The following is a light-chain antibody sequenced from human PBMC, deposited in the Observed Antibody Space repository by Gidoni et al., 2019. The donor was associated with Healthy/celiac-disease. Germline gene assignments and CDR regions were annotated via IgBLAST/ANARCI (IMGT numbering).Light chain of an antibody. CDR3: MQGTHWPSTWT. V-gene: IGKV2-30*01. Sequence: DVVMTQSPLSLPVTLGQPASISCRSSQSLVYSDGNTYLNWFQQRPGQSPRRLIYQVSNRDSGVPDRCSGSGSGTDFTLKISRVEAEDVGVYDCMQGTHWPSTWTFGQGTKVEIK. J-gene: IGKJ1*01. CDR1: QSLVYSDGNTY. CDR2: QVS.